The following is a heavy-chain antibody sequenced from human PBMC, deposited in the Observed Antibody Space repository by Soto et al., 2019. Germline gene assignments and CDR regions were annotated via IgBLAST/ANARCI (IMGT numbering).Heavy chain of an antibody. Sequence: RGGSLILSCAASGFTFSSYWMSWVRQAPGKGLEWVANIKQDGSEKYYVDSVKGRFTISRDNAKNSLYLQMNSLRAEDTAVYYCARGPATAWDYYYYGMDVWGQGTTVTVSS. CDR1: GFTFSSYW. CDR3: ARGPATAWDYYYYGMDV. J-gene: IGHJ6*02. CDR2: IKQDGSEK. V-gene: IGHV3-7*04. D-gene: IGHD2-2*01.